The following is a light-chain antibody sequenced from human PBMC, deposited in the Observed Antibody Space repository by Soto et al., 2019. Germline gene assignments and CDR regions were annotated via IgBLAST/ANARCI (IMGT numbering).Light chain of an antibody. Sequence: EIVLTQSPATLSWSPGERATLSCRASQSFRRYLAWYQQKPGQAPRLLLYDASTRATGIPARFSGSGSGTDFTLTISRLEPEDFAVYYCQQYGSPRFGGGTKVDIK. CDR2: DAS. V-gene: IGKV3-20*01. J-gene: IGKJ4*01. CDR1: QSFRRY. CDR3: QQYGSPR.